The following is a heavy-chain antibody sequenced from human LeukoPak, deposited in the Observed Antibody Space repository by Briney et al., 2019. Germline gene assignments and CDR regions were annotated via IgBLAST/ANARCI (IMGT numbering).Heavy chain of an antibody. D-gene: IGHD5-18*01. Sequence: WASVKVSCKVSGYTLTELSMHWVRQAPGKGLEWMGGFDPEDGETIYAQKFQGRVTMTEDTSTDTAYMELSSLRSEDTAVYYCASSIRGVHEYSYGGYFDYWGQGTLVTVSS. J-gene: IGHJ4*02. CDR1: GYTLTELS. CDR3: ASSIRGVHEYSYGGYFDY. CDR2: FDPEDGET. V-gene: IGHV1-24*01.